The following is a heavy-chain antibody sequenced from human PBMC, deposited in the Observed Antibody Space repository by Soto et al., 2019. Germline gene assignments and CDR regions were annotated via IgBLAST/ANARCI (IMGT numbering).Heavy chain of an antibody. D-gene: IGHD6-19*01. CDR3: ARDREAGYNFYYGMDV. J-gene: IGHJ6*02. CDR2: IYTSASI. CDR1: GAAINTYS. V-gene: IGHV4-4*07. Sequence: SETLTLTCSVSGAAINTYSWTWIRQPAGKGLEWVCRIYTSASINYNPSLRGRVTLSVDTATNQISLKLASVTAADTAVYYCARDREAGYNFYYGMDVWGQGTTVTVSS.